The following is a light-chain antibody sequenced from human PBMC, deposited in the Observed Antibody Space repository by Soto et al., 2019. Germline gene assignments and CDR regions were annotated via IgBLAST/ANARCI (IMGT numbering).Light chain of an antibody. Sequence: QSVLTQPRSVSGSPGQSVTISCTGTSSDLGDYNYVSWYQQHPGKAPKLMIYDVSKRPSGVPDRFSGSKSGNTASLTISELQAEDESDYYCCSYAGTYTFGVFGGGTKVTVL. J-gene: IGLJ3*02. CDR1: SSDLGDYNY. V-gene: IGLV2-11*01. CDR3: CSYAGTYTFGV. CDR2: DVS.